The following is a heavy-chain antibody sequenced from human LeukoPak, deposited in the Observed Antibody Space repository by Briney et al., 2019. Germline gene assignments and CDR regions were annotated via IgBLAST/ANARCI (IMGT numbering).Heavy chain of an antibody. Sequence: PGRSLRLSCAASGFTFSSYAMRWVRQAPGKGLEWVAVISYDGSNKYYADSVKGRFTISRDNSKNTLYLQMNSLRAEDTAVYYCAREDMVNDAFDIWGQGTMVTVSS. J-gene: IGHJ3*02. D-gene: IGHD5-18*01. CDR1: GFTFSSYA. V-gene: IGHV3-30-3*01. CDR2: ISYDGSNK. CDR3: AREDMVNDAFDI.